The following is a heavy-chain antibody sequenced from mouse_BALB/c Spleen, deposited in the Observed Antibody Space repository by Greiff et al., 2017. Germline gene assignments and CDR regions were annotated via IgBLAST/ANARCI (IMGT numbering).Heavy chain of an antibody. CDR1: GFTFSSYA. Sequence: EVKLVESGGGLVKPGGSLKLSCAASGFTFSSYAMSWVRQTPEKRLEWVAEIRSKANNHATYYAESVKGRFTISRDDSKSSVYLQMNSLRAEDTGIYYCTRVNWDGAMDYWGQGTSVTVSS. CDR2: IRSKANNHAT. V-gene: IGHV6-6*01. D-gene: IGHD4-1*01. CDR3: TRVNWDGAMDY. J-gene: IGHJ4*01.